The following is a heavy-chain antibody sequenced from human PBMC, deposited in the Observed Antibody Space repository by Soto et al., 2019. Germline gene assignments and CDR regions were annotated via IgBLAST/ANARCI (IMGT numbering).Heavy chain of an antibody. D-gene: IGHD5-18*01. CDR1: GFTFSGSA. J-gene: IGHJ6*02. CDR3: TRHRDTAFGYYYGMDV. Sequence: GGSLRLSCAASGFTFSGSAMHWVRQASGKGLEWVGRIRSKANSYATAYAASVKGRFTISRDDSKNTAYLQMNSLKTEDTAVYYCTRHRDTAFGYYYGMDVWGQGTTVTVSS. CDR2: IRSKANSYAT. V-gene: IGHV3-73*01.